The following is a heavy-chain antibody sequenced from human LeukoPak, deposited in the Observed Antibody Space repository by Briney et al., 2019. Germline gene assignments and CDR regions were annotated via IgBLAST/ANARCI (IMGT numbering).Heavy chain of an antibody. CDR2: ISGSGGST. Sequence: GGSLRLSCAASGFTFSSYAMSWVRQAPGKGLEWVSAISGSGGSTYYADSVKGRFTISRDNSKNTLYLQMNSLRAEDTAVYYCAKLALRFLEWLLSDHEDDYWGQGTLVTVSS. CDR3: AKLALRFLEWLLSDHEDDY. D-gene: IGHD3-3*01. V-gene: IGHV3-23*01. CDR1: GFTFSSYA. J-gene: IGHJ4*02.